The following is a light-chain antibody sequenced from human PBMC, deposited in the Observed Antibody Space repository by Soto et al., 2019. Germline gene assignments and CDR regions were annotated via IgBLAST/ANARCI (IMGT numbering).Light chain of an antibody. CDR3: QQYGSSGT. J-gene: IGKJ1*01. CDR1: QSVSNNY. Sequence: EVVLTMSPCALSLSPGERATLSCGASQSVSNNYLAWYQQKPGQAPRLLIYGASNRATGIPDRFSGSGSGTDFTLTISRLEPEDFAVYYCQQYGSSGTFAQGTKLDIK. CDR2: GAS. V-gene: IGKV3-20*01.